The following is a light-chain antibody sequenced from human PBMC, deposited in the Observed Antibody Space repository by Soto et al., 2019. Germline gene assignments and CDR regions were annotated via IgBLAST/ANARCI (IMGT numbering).Light chain of an antibody. Sequence: DFMMTQSPLSLPVTPGEPASISCRSSQSLLYSNGNNYLDWYLQKPGQSPQLLIYLGSSRASGVPDRFSGSGSGTDFTLKISRVEAEDVGVYYCMQALQSPYTFGQGTKLEIK. CDR3: MQALQSPYT. CDR2: LGS. J-gene: IGKJ2*01. V-gene: IGKV2-28*01. CDR1: QSLLYSNGNNY.